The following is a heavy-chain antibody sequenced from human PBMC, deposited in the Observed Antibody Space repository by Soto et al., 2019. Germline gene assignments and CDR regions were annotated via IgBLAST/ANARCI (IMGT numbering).Heavy chain of an antibody. CDR1: GGTFDDFI. CDR2: IVPMFGTA. V-gene: IGHV1-69*01. D-gene: IGHD4-4*01. J-gene: IGHJ6*01. Sequence: QVQLVQSGAEVKEPGSSVKVSCKASGGTFDDFIMNWVRQTPGQGLEWMGGIVPMFGTATYAEKFKGRVRISATGSTSTADMELTSMTSEGTAVNYGARTAPYSNYLSQRSGMEVWGQGTMVSVP. CDR3: ARTAPYSNYLSQRSGMEV.